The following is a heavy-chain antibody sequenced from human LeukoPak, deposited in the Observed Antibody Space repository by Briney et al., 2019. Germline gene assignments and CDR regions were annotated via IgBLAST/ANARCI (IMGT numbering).Heavy chain of an antibody. J-gene: IGHJ4*02. D-gene: IGHD5-12*01. V-gene: IGHV3-30*02. CDR2: IRGDGTQQ. CDR1: GFSFSGCV. Sequence: GGSLRLSCAASGFSFSGCVMHWVRQAPGKGLEWVAFIRGDGTQQYYADSVEGRFIISRDNSKNTVYLQMNSLRAEDTAVYYCAKDNGGYAFDYWGQGTLVTVSS. CDR3: AKDNGGYAFDY.